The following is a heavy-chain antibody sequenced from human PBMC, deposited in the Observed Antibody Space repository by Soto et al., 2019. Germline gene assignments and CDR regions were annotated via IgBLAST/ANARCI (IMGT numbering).Heavy chain of an antibody. Sequence: QVHLVQSGAEVKKPGASVKVSCKCAGYTYTSYGITGVRQAPGQGLEWMGWISAHNGNTDYAQKLQGRVTVTRDTSTSTAYMELRSLRSDDTAVYYCARGRYGDYWGQGALVTVSS. CDR3: ARGRYGDY. CDR2: ISAHNGNT. CDR1: GYTYTSYG. V-gene: IGHV1-18*01. D-gene: IGHD1-1*01. J-gene: IGHJ4*02.